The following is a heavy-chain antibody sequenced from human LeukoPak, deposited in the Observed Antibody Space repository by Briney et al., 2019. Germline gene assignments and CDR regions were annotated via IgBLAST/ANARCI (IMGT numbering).Heavy chain of an antibody. CDR1: GGSFSGYY. CDR2: INHSGST. V-gene: IGHV4-34*01. J-gene: IGHJ6*02. D-gene: IGHD3-10*01. Sequence: SETLSLTCAAYGGSFSGYYWSWIRQPPGKGLEWIGEINHSGSTNYNPSLKSRVTISVDTSKNQFSLKLSSVTAADTAVYYCARGRITMVRGVIRYYGMDVWGQGTTVTVSS. CDR3: ARGRITMVRGVIRYYGMDV.